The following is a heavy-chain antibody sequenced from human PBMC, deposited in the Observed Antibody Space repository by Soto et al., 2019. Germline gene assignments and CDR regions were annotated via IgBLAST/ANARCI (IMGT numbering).Heavy chain of an antibody. CDR3: ASYLGPRIVVVPAAIEAYYYYGMDV. J-gene: IGHJ6*02. CDR1: GGTFSSYA. Sequence: SVKVSCKASGGTFSSYAISWVRQAPGQGLEWMGGIIPIFGTANYAQKFQGRVTITADESTSTAYMELSSLRSEDTAVYYCASYLGPRIVVVPAAIEAYYYYGMDVWGQGTTVTVSS. V-gene: IGHV1-69*13. D-gene: IGHD2-2*02. CDR2: IIPIFGTA.